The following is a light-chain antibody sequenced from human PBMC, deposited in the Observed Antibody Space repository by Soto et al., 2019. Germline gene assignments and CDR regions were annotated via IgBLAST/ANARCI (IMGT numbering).Light chain of an antibody. CDR1: SSDVGNYKF. CDR3: CSYSGSGTYV. J-gene: IGLJ1*01. V-gene: IGLV2-23*01. Sequence: QSVLTQPASVSGSPGQSITISCTGTSSDVGNYKFVSWYQQHPGKAPKLMIYEATKRPSGVSDRFSGYNSGNTASLTISGLQAEDEADYYCCSYSGSGTYVFRTGTKLTVL. CDR2: EAT.